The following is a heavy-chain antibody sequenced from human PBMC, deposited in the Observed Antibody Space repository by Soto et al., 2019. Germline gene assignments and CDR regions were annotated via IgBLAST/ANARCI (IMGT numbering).Heavy chain of an antibody. CDR3: ARVPGVGATRHDAFDT. V-gene: IGHV1-2*04. Sequence: GXSVKVSCKASGYTFTCYYMHWVRQEPGQGLEWMGWINPNSGGTNYAQKFQGWVTMTRDTSISTAYMELSRLRSDDTAVYYCARVPGVGATRHDAFDTWGQGTMVTVSS. CDR2: INPNSGGT. J-gene: IGHJ3*02. CDR1: GYTFTCYY. D-gene: IGHD1-26*01.